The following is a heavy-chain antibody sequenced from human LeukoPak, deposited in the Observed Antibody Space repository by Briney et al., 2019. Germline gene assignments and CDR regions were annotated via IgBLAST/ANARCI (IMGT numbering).Heavy chain of an antibody. V-gene: IGHV4-38-2*02. D-gene: IGHD2-15*01. Sequence: SETLSLTCTVSGYSISSGYFWGWMRQPPGKGLEWIGEINHSGSTNYNPSLKSRVTISVDTSKNQFSLKLSSVTAADAAVYYCARKGNPYCSGGSCYSYYYYYYMDVWGKGTTVTISS. J-gene: IGHJ6*03. CDR3: ARKGNPYCSGGSCYSYYYYYYMDV. CDR2: INHSGST. CDR1: GYSISSGYF.